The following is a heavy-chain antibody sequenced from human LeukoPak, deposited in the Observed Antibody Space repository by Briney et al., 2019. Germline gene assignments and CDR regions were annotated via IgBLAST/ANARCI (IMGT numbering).Heavy chain of an antibody. D-gene: IGHD3-22*01. CDR3: ARQAYYYDSSGYYYGYYFDY. V-gene: IGHV4-61*02. Sequence: SETLSLTCTVSGGSISSGSYYWSWIRQPAGKGLEWIGRIYTSGSTNYNPSLKSRVTISVDTSKNQFSLKLSSVTAADTAVYYCARQAYYYDSSGYYYGYYFDYWGQGTLVTVSS. CDR1: GGSISSGSYY. J-gene: IGHJ4*02. CDR2: IYTSGST.